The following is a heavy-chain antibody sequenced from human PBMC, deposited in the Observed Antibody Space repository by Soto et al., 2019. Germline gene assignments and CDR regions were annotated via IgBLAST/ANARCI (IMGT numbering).Heavy chain of an antibody. CDR3: ARLWDYNKSGSNAPWGYGMDV. J-gene: IGHJ6*02. Sequence: PSETLSLTCTVSGASISWFYWSWIRQSPGKALEWIGNVYYSGSITNDNPSLQSRVTIAIDTSKSQVSLKLTSVTAADTAIYYCARLWDYNKSGSNAPWGYGMDVWGHGTTVTVYS. CDR2: VYYSGSIT. V-gene: IGHV4-59*01. CDR1: GASISWFY. D-gene: IGHD7-27*01.